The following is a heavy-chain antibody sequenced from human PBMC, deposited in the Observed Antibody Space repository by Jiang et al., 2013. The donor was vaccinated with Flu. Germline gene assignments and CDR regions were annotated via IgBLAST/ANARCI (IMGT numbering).Heavy chain of an antibody. CDR3: AREVALHGTSSDSYYYLDL. CDR1: GFSLSDHE. CDR2: ISSSGRTI. Sequence: VQLLESGGGLVQPGGSLRLSCSASGFSLSDHEMNWVRQAPGKGLEWVAFISSSGRTINYAGSVKGRFSISRDTAKKSVFLQMNSLTVDDTAVYFCAREVALHGTSSDSYYYLDLWGEGTTVTVSS. J-gene: IGHJ6*03. V-gene: IGHV3-48*03. D-gene: IGHD6-6*01.